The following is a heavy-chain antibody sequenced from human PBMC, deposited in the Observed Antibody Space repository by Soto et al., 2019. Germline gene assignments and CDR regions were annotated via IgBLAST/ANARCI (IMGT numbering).Heavy chain of an antibody. Sequence: QVQLVQSGAEVKKPGASVKVSCKASGYTFTSYGISWVRQAPGQGLEWMGWISAYNGNTNYAQKLQGRVTMTTDTSRSTADMELRSLRSDDSAVYYCARADGSGSSLVGWFDPWGQGSLVTVSS. V-gene: IGHV1-18*01. CDR2: ISAYNGNT. J-gene: IGHJ5*02. CDR3: ARADGSGSSLVGWFDP. D-gene: IGHD3-10*01. CDR1: GYTFTSYG.